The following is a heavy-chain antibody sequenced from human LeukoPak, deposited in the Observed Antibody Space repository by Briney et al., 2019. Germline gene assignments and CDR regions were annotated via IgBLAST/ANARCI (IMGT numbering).Heavy chain of an antibody. CDR2: IYSGGST. Sequence: GGSLRLSCAASGFSFSSYSMIWVRQAPGKGLEWVSVIYSGGSTYYADSVKGRFTISRDNAKNSLYLQMNSLRAEDTAVYYCARARTYYYVTAYFDYWGQGTLVTVSS. D-gene: IGHD3-10*02. J-gene: IGHJ4*02. CDR1: GFSFSSYS. CDR3: ARARTYYYVTAYFDY. V-gene: IGHV3-53*01.